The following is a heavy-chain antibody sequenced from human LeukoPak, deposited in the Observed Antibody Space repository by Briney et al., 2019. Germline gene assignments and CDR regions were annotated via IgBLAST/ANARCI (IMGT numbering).Heavy chain of an antibody. CDR2: INPNSGGT. CDR1: GYTFTGYY. Sequence: GASVKVSCKASGYTFTGYYMHWVRQAPGQGLEWMGWINPNSGGTNYAQKFQGRVTMTRDTSISTAYMELSRLRSDDTAVYYCARGRRYCSSTSCYEAFDIWRQGTMVTVSS. J-gene: IGHJ3*02. CDR3: ARGRRYCSSTSCYEAFDI. D-gene: IGHD2-2*01. V-gene: IGHV1-2*02.